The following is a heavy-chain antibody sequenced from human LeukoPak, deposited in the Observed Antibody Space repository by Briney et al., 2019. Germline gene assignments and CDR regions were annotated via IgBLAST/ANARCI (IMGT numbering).Heavy chain of an antibody. Sequence: SETLSLTCTVPGGSISGYSWNWLRQPPGKGLEWIGYIYDSGSTGYNPSLKSRVTISADTSKNQFSLKLSSVSAADTAIYYCARSRRPTAMYAFDIWGQGTMVTVSS. CDR2: IYDSGST. D-gene: IGHD2-2*01. V-gene: IGHV4-59*01. CDR3: ARSRRPTAMYAFDI. CDR1: GGSISGYS. J-gene: IGHJ3*02.